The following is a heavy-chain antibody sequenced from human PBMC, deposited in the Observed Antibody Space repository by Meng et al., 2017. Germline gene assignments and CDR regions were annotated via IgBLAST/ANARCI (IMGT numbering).Heavy chain of an antibody. Sequence: QVKLRQWGSGLFKPSETLSLTCAVYGWSFSGYYLSWIRQPPGKGLEWIGEINHSGSTNYNPSLKSRVTISVDTSKNQFSLKLSSVTAADTAVYYCARRGIAARPFYYWGQGTLVTVSS. V-gene: IGHV4-34*01. CDR2: INHSGST. J-gene: IGHJ4*02. CDR3: ARRGIAARPFYY. CDR1: GWSFSGYY. D-gene: IGHD6-6*01.